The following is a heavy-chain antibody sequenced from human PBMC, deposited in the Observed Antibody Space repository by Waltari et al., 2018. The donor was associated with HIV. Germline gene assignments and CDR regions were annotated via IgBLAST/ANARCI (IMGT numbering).Heavy chain of an antibody. CDR3: ARSITMIVVLIAWGYGMDV. D-gene: IGHD3-22*01. J-gene: IGHJ6*02. CDR1: RYTFPGSY. V-gene: IGHV1-2*02. CDR2: INPNSGGT. Sequence: QVQLVQSGAEVKKPGTSVKVSCKASRYTFPGSYMHWVRQAPGQGLEWMGWINPNSGGTKYAQKFQDRVTMTRDTSISTAYMELSRLRSDDTAVYYCARSITMIVVLIAWGYGMDVWGQGTTVTVSS.